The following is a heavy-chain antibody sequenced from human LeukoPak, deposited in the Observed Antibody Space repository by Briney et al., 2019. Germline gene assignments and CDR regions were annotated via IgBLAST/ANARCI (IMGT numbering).Heavy chain of an antibody. CDR3: ARASWLQPYYFDY. J-gene: IGHJ4*02. D-gene: IGHD5-24*01. CDR2: INHSGST. CDR1: GGSFSGYY. Sequence: PSETLSLTCAVYGGSFSGYYWSWIRQPPGKGLEWMAEINHSGSTNYNPSLKSRVTISVETSKNQFSLKLSSVTAADTAVYYCARASWLQPYYFDYWGQGTLVTVSS. V-gene: IGHV4-34*01.